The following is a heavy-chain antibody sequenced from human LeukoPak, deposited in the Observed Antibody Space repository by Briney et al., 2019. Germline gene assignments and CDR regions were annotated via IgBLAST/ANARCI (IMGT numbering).Heavy chain of an antibody. Sequence: KPSETLSLTCTVSGGSISSYYWSWIRQPPGKGLEWIGYIYYSGSTNYNLSLKSRVTISVDTSKNQFSLKLSSVTAADTAVYYCARSTVTAGACDYWGQGTLVTVSS. D-gene: IGHD2-21*02. J-gene: IGHJ4*02. CDR3: ARSTVTAGACDY. V-gene: IGHV4-59*01. CDR2: IYYSGST. CDR1: GGSISSYY.